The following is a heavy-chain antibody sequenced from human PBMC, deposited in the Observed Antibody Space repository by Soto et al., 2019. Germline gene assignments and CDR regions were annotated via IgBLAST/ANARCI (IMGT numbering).Heavy chain of an antibody. J-gene: IGHJ5*02. Sequence: PSETLSLTCTVSGGSISSSDFYWGWLRQTPGKGLEFIGSMYYSGTTYYNPSLKSRVSISVDTSKNQFTLKLISVTAADTAVYYCAVADSTGNWFDPWGEGALVT. CDR1: GGSISSSDFY. CDR3: AVADSTGNWFDP. D-gene: IGHD6-25*01. CDR2: MYYSGTT. V-gene: IGHV4-39*01.